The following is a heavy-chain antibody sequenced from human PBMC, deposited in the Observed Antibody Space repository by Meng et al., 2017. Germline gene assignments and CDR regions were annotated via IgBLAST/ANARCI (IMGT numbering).Heavy chain of an antibody. V-gene: IGHV3-15*01. Sequence: LQLVVCWGGLVKLGGSLSLAFADSKFTFKDCWMSWVRQAPGKGLEWLGRIKSKTDGGTTDYAAPVKGRFIISRDDSKSTLYLQINSLKIEDTGVYYCTTDPRYWGQGTLVTVSS. CDR2: IKSKTDGGTT. CDR1: KFTFKDCW. J-gene: IGHJ4*02. CDR3: TTDPRY.